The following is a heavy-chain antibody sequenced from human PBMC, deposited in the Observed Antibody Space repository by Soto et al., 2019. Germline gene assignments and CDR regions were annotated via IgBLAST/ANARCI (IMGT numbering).Heavy chain of an antibody. CDR1: GYTFTSYD. CDR3: GRARYRQWVVRAVYYYGMDV. V-gene: IGHV1-8*01. D-gene: IGHD6-19*01. CDR2: MNPNSGNT. Sequence: QVQLVQSGAEVKKPGASVKVSCKASGYTFTSYDINWVRQATGQGLEWMGWMNPNSGNTGYAQKFQGRLTMTRNTSISTDYMELSSRGSEDTAVYYCGRARYRQWVVRAVYYYGMDVWGQGTTVTDSS. J-gene: IGHJ6*02.